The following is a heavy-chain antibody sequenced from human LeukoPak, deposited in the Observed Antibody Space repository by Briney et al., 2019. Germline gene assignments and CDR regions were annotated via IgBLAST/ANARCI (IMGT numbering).Heavy chain of an antibody. CDR2: IYYSGTT. CDR3: ARFVIIGATSGWFDP. CDR1: DDSINSGIYY. Sequence: SQTLSLTCTVSDDSINSGIYYWSWIRRSPGKGLEWIGYIYYSGTTHYNPSLKSRLSISLDTSKKQFSLNLSSVSGADTAVYYCARFVIIGATSGWFDPWGPGALVTVSS. V-gene: IGHV4-30-4*01. J-gene: IGHJ5*02. D-gene: IGHD3-16*02.